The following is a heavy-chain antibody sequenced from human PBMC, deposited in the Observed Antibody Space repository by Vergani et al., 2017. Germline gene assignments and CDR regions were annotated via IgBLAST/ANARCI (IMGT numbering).Heavy chain of an antibody. J-gene: IGHJ4*02. V-gene: IGHV6-1*01. CDR1: GVSVSSNSAT. Sequence: QVQLQQSGPGLVKPSQPLSLTCAISGVSVSSNSATWIWIRQSPSRGLEWLGRTYYRSKWYTDYAVSVKSRITINPDTSKNQFSLQLNSVAPEDTAVYYCARGGGEIDYWGQGTLVTVSS. CDR3: ARGGGEIDY. CDR2: TYYRSKWYT. D-gene: IGHD3-10*01.